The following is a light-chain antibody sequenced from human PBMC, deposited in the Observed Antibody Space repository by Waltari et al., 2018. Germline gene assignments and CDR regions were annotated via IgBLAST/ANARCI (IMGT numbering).Light chain of an antibody. J-gene: IGKJ5*01. CDR2: GAS. CDR3: QQYSASPHVT. CDR1: QSVGND. Sequence: EIVMTQSPATLSVSPGERATLSCRASQSVGNDLAWYHQAPGQAPRLLIYGASSRATGIPDRFRGSGSGTDFTLTINRLEPEDFAVYFCQQYSASPHVTFGQGTRLEIK. V-gene: IGKV3D-15*01.